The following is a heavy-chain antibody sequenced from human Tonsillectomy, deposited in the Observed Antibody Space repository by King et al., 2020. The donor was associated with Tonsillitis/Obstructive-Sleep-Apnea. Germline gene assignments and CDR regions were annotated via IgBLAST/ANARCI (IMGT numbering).Heavy chain of an antibody. CDR2: IYWDDDK. J-gene: IGHJ3*02. CDR1: GFSLSTSGVG. CDR3: ANRVMGCSSTSCYSVDAFDI. Sequence: ITLQESGPTLVKPTQTLTLTCTFSGFSLSTSGVGVGWIRQPPGKALEWLALIYWDDDKRYSPSLKSRLTITKDTSKKQVVLTMTNMDPVDTATYYCANRVMGCSSTSCYSVDAFDIWGQGTMGPVSS. V-gene: IGHV2-5*02. D-gene: IGHD2-2*02.